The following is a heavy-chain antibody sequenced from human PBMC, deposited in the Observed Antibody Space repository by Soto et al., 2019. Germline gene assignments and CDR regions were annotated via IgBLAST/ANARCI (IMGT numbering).Heavy chain of an antibody. CDR1: GYTFTSYA. CDR2: INAGNGNT. V-gene: IGHV1-3*01. D-gene: IGHD3-3*01. CDR3: AREDYDCWSGYSQYYYYMDG. Sequence: ASVKVSCKASGYTFTSYAMHWVRQAPGQRLEWMGWINAGNGNTKYSQKFQGRVTITRDTSASTAYMELSSLRSEDTAVYYCAREDYDCWSGYSQYYYYMDGRGKGTTVTVSS. J-gene: IGHJ6*03.